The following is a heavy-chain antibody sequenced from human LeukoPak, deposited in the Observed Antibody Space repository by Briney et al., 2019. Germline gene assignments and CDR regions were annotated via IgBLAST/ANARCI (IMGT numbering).Heavy chain of an antibody. V-gene: IGHV4-34*01. CDR2: INHSGST. D-gene: IGHD3-22*01. CDR1: GGSFSSYY. Sequence: SETLSLTCAVYGGSFSSYYWSWIRQPPGKGLEWIGEINHSGSTNYNPSLKSRVTISVDTSKNQFSLKLSSVTAADTAVYYCAREDSSGYYAWFDPWGQGTLVTVSS. J-gene: IGHJ5*02. CDR3: AREDSSGYYAWFDP.